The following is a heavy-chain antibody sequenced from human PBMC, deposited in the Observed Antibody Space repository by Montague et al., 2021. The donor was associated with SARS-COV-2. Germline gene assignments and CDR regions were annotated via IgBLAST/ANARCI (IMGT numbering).Heavy chain of an antibody. J-gene: IGHJ4*02. V-gene: IGHV3-9*01. D-gene: IGHD3-10*01. CDR3: AKEDGSGSYYWGVFDY. CDR1: GFTFNDYA. CDR2: ISWHSGSI. Sequence: SLRLSCAASGFTFNDYALHWVRQAPGKGLEWVSGISWHSGSIGYADSVKGRFTISRDNAKNSLYLQMNSLRVEDTALYYCAKEDGSGSYYWGVFDYWGQGTLVTVSS.